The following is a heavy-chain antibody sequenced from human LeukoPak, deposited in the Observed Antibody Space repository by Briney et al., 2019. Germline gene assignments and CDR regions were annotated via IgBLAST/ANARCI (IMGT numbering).Heavy chain of an antibody. J-gene: IGHJ4*02. CDR1: GFTFSNAW. V-gene: IGHV3-15*01. CDR3: LRDWYGSGSYWQIRESYFDY. D-gene: IGHD3-10*01. Sequence: GGSLRLSCAASGFTFSNAWMSWVRQAPGKGLEWVGRIKSKTDGGTTDYAAPVKGRFTISRDDSKNTLYLQMNSLKTEDTAVYYCLRDWYGSGSYWQIRESYFDYWGQGTLVTVSS. CDR2: IKSKTDGGTT.